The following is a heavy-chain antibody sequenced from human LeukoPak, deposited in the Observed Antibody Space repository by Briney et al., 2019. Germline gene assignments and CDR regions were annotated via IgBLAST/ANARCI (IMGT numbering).Heavy chain of an antibody. J-gene: IGHJ6*03. Sequence: IPSETLSLTCTVSGGSISSHYWSWIRQPAGKGLEWIGRIHSSGSTNYNPSLKSRVTMSVDTSKNQFSLRLSSVTAADTAIYYCARVRGCSSTSCSPHYYYYMDVWGKGTTVTVSS. V-gene: IGHV4-4*07. CDR3: ARVRGCSSTSCSPHYYYYMDV. D-gene: IGHD2-2*01. CDR2: IHSSGST. CDR1: GGSISSHY.